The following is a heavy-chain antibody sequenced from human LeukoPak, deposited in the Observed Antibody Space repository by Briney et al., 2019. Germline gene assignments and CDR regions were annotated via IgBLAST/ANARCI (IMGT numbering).Heavy chain of an antibody. V-gene: IGHV1-2*02. D-gene: IGHD6-13*01. CDR2: INPNSGGS. J-gene: IGHJ6*02. CDR3: ARGDEAAGGTVYYYYGMDV. Sequence: ASVTVSRTASGYTFTVYYMHWVRQAPAPGMEWAGGINPNSGGSNYAQKFQGRVTMTRDTSISTAYMELSRLRSDGTAVYYCARGDEAAGGTVYYYYGMDVWGQGTTVTVSS. CDR1: GYTFTVYY.